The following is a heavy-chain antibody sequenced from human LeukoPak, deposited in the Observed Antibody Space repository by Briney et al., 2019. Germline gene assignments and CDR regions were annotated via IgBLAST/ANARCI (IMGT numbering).Heavy chain of an antibody. J-gene: IGHJ3*02. CDR1: GFTFSSYG. Sequence: PGGSLRLSCAASGFTFSSYGMHWVRQAPGKGLDWVAIISYDGSNKDYADSVKGRFTISRDNTKNTLYLQMNSLRAEDTAVYYCAKALTVTDAFDIWGQGTVVTVSS. D-gene: IGHD4-17*01. CDR2: ISYDGSNK. CDR3: AKALTVTDAFDI. V-gene: IGHV3-30*18.